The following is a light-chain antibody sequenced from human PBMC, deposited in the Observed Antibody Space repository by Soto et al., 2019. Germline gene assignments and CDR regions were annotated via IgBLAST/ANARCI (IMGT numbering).Light chain of an antibody. J-gene: IGKJ2*01. CDR1: QNINNW. V-gene: IGKV1-5*01. Sequence: DTQMTQSPSTLFASVGDTVTITCRARQNINNWLAWYQQKPEKVPKLLIYGASTLEDGVPSRFSGSRSGTEFTLTINSLQPDDFATYYCQRYDGYFGQGTKVDIK. CDR2: GAS. CDR3: QRYDGY.